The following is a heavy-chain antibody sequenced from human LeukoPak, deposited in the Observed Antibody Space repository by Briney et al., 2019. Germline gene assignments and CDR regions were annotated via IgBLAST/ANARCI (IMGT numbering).Heavy chain of an antibody. CDR2: IIPIFGTA. J-gene: IGHJ4*02. CDR3: ARDRQYCSGGSCYFKDFDY. V-gene: IGHV1-69*05. Sequence: GASVKVPCKASGGTFSSYAISWVRQAPGQGLEWMGGIIPIFGTANYAQKFQGRVTITTDESTSTAYMELSSLRSEDTAVYYCARDRQYCSGGSCYFKDFDYWGQGTLVTVSS. D-gene: IGHD2-15*01. CDR1: GGTFSSYA.